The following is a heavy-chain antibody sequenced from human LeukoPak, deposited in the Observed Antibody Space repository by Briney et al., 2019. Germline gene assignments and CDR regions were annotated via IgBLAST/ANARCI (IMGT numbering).Heavy chain of an antibody. CDR1: GFTFSSYG. CDR2: ISYDGSNK. J-gene: IGHJ4*02. V-gene: IGHV3-30*18. Sequence: PGGSLRLSCAASGFTFSSYGMHWVRQAPGKGLEWVAVISYDGSNKYYADSVKGRFTISRDNSKNTLYLQMNSLRAEDTAVYYCAKGFRVATTHFDYWGQGTLVTVSS. CDR3: AKGFRVATTHFDY. D-gene: IGHD5-12*01.